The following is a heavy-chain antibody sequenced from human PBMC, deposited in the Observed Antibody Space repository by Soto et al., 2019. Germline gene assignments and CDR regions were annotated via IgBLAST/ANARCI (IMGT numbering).Heavy chain of an antibody. CDR2: INKDEST. CDR3: ATSPILGAP. J-gene: IGHJ5*02. CDR1: GFVFSAFW. Sequence: VQLVESGGGLVQPGESLRLSCSASGFVFSAFWMHWVRQAPGKGLVWVSRINKDESTSYADSVEGRFTISRDNARDTLYLQMNSLRPEDTAVYYCATSPILGAPRSQGTLVIVSS. D-gene: IGHD1-26*01. V-gene: IGHV3-74*01.